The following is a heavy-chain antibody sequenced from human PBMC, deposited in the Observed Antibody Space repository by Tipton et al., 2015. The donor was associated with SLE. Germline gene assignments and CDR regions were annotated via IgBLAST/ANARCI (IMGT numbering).Heavy chain of an antibody. CDR1: GGSISSSSYY. CDR3: AREQQLVYYGMDV. Sequence: TLSLTCTVSGGSISSSSYYWGWIRQPPGKGLEWIGSIYYSGSTYYNPSLKSRVTISVDTSKNQFSLKLSSVTAADTAVYYCAREQQLVYYGMDVWGQGTTVTVSS. J-gene: IGHJ6*02. CDR2: IYYSGST. D-gene: IGHD6-13*01. V-gene: IGHV4-39*07.